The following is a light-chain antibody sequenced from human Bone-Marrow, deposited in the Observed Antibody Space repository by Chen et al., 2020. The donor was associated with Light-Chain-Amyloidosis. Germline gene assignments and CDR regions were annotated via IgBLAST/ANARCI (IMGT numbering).Light chain of an antibody. CDR3: SSYTITNTLV. J-gene: IGLJ1*01. CDR1: SSDVGGDNH. CDR2: EVT. Sequence: QSALTQPASVSGSPGQSITISCTGTSSDVGGDNHVSWYQQHPDKAPKLMIYEVTNRPSWVPVRLSGSKSGNTASLTISGLQTEDEADYFCSSYTITNTLVFGSGTRVTVL. V-gene: IGLV2-14*01.